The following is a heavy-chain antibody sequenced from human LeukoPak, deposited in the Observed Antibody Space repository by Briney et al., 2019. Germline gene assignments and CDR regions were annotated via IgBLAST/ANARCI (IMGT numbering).Heavy chain of an antibody. Sequence: SETLSLTCSVSGGSISSYYWSWIRQPPGKGLEWIGCINYSGSTNYNPSHKSRVTISVDTSKNQFSLKLSSVTAAATAVYYCARHTGGYDYFFLWYFDLEGWGTGATVTS. J-gene: IGHJ2*01. CDR3: ARHTGGYDYFFLWYFDL. V-gene: IGHV4-59*01. CDR1: GGSISSYY. CDR2: INYSGST. D-gene: IGHD5-12*01.